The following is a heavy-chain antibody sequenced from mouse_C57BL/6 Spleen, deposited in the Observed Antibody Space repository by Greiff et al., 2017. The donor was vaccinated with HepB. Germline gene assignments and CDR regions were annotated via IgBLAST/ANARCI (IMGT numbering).Heavy chain of an antibody. V-gene: IGHV1-80*01. CDR2: IYPGDGDT. CDR3: ARVGLYSNSFDY. CDR1: GYAFSSYW. Sequence: QVQLKQSGAELVKPGASVKISCKASGYAFSSYWMNWVKQRPGKGLEWIGQIYPGDGDTNYNGKFKGKATLTADKSSSTAYMQLSSLTSEDSAVYFCARVGLYSNSFDYWGQGTTLTVSS. J-gene: IGHJ2*01. D-gene: IGHD2-5*01.